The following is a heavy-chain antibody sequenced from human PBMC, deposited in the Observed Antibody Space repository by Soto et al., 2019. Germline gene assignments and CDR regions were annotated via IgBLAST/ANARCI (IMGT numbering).Heavy chain of an antibody. CDR3: ARGVAADY. D-gene: IGHD6-13*01. V-gene: IGHV4-34*01. CDR2: INHSGST. CDR1: GGSFSGYY. J-gene: IGHJ4*02. Sequence: QVQLQQWGEGLLKPSETLSLTCAVYGGSFSGYYWSWIRQPPGKGLEWFGEINHSGSTNYNPSLKILVTISVDTSKKQFSLKLSSVTAADTAVYYCARGVAADYWGKGTLVTVSS.